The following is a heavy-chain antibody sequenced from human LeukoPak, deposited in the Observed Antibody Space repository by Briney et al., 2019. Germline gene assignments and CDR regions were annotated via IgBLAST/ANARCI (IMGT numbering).Heavy chain of an antibody. CDR3: AGGETYDYVWGSYRYDH. J-gene: IGHJ4*02. CDR2: IYYSGST. CDR1: GGSISSYY. Sequence: SETLSLTCTVSGGSISSYYWSWIRQPPGKGLEWIGYIYYSGSTNYNPSLKSRVTISVDTSKNQFSLKLSSVSAADTAVYYYAGGETYDYVWGSYRYDHWGQGTLVTVSS. D-gene: IGHD3-16*02. V-gene: IGHV4-59*08.